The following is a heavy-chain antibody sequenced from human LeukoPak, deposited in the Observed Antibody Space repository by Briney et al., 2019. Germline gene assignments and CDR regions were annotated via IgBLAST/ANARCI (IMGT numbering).Heavy chain of an antibody. Sequence: SETLSLTCSLSPVSISVYYCKWVRQPPEKGLEWIGYMYYGGSTNYSPSLKSRVSMSAETCRNLLSLKLTSVTASAAAVYYCGRSFPVTVAGANWYDPWGQGTLVTVSS. D-gene: IGHD6-13*01. CDR3: GRSFPVTVAGANWYDP. CDR2: MYYGGST. CDR1: PVSISVYY. V-gene: IGHV4-59*01. J-gene: IGHJ5*02.